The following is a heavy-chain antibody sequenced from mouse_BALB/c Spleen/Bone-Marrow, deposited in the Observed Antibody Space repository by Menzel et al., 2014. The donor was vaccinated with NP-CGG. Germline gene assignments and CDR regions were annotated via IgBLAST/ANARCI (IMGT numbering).Heavy chain of an antibody. CDR3: ARHDYDWFAY. J-gene: IGHJ3*01. D-gene: IGHD2-4*01. CDR2: ISGGGSYT. V-gene: IGHV5-9-2*01. CDR1: GLNFSSYG. Sequence: EVMLVESGGGLVKPGGSLKLSCAASGLNFSSYGMSWVRQTPEKRLEWVASISGGGSYTYFPDSVKGRITISRDNAKNNLYLQMSSLRSEDTALYYCARHDYDWFAYWGQGTLVTVSA.